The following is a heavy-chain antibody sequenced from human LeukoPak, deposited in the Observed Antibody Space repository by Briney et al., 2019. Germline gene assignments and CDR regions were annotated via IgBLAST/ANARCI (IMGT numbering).Heavy chain of an antibody. Sequence: SETLSLTCTVSGGSISSYYWSWIRQPPGKGLEWIGYIYYSGSTNYNPSLKSRVTVSVDTSKNQFSLKLSSVTAADTAVYYCARGYSSSWFNWFDPWGQGTLVTVSS. CDR1: GGSISSYY. D-gene: IGHD6-13*01. CDR2: IYYSGST. CDR3: ARGYSSSWFNWFDP. J-gene: IGHJ5*02. V-gene: IGHV4-59*01.